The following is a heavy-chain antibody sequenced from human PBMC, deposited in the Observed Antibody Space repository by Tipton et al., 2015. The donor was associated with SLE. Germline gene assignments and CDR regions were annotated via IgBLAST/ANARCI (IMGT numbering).Heavy chain of an antibody. CDR1: GFTFSDAW. Sequence: GSLRLSCAASGFTFSDAWMNWVRQAPGKGLEWVGRIKSETHGGSRDYAAPVKGRFIISRADSKTTLYLQMKSLKPDDTAVYYCTTQFQGDNDDAFDIWGQGTMVTVSS. CDR3: TTQFQGDNDDAFDI. D-gene: IGHD2-21*02. J-gene: IGHJ3*02. V-gene: IGHV3-15*01. CDR2: IKSETHGGSR.